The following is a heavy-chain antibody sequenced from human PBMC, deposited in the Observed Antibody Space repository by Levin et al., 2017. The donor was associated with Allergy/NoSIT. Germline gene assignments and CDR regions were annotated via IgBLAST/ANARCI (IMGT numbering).Heavy chain of an antibody. CDR1: GASISRYY. J-gene: IGHJ5*02. CDR2: IYYSGST. CDR3: AIAVGGPNWFDP. V-gene: IGHV4-59*01. D-gene: IGHD6-19*01. Sequence: SETLSLTCTVSGASISRYYWSWIRQPPEKGLEWIGYIYYSGSTNYNPSLKSRVTISGDTSKNQFSLKLSSVSAADTAVYYCAIAVGGPNWFDPWGQGTLVTVSS.